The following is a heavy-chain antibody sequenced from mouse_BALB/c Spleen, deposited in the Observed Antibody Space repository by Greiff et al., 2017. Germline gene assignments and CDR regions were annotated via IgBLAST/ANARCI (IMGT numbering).Heavy chain of an antibody. V-gene: IGHV5-17*02. J-gene: IGHJ3*01. CDR1: GFTFSSFG. CDR2: ISSGSSTI. CDR3: ASPYYGSSYGGFAY. D-gene: IGHD1-1*01. Sequence: VQLKESGGGLVQPGGSRKLSCAASGFTFSSFGMHWVRQAPEKGLEWVAYISSGSSTIYYADTVKGRFTISRDNPKNTLFLQMTSLRSEDTAMYYCASPYYGSSYGGFAYWGQGTLVTVSA.